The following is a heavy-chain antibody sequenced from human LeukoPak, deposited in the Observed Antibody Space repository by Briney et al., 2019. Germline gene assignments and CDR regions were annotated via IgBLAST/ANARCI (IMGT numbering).Heavy chain of an antibody. CDR1: GFTVSSNY. V-gene: IGHV3-66*01. J-gene: IGHJ4*02. CDR3: ARARDSSGWYYFDY. Sequence: PGGSLRLSCAASGFTVSSNYMSWVRQAPGKGLEWVSVIYSSGTTYYADSVKGRFTISRDNSKNTLYLQMNSLRAEDTAVYYCARARDSSGWYYFDYWGQGTLVTVSS. D-gene: IGHD6-19*01. CDR2: IYSSGTT.